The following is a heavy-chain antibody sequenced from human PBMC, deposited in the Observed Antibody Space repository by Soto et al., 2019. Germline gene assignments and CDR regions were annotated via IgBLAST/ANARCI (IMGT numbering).Heavy chain of an antibody. Sequence: GSLRLSCAASGFTLGNYWMHWVRQAPGKGLVWVSRINDYGTTINYAESVEGRFIISRDDAKSEVYLQMNNLRAEDSAVYYCARGGLEPFDYWGQGDLGTVS. V-gene: IGHV3-74*01. J-gene: IGHJ4*02. CDR1: GFTLGNYW. CDR3: ARGGLEPFDY. D-gene: IGHD1-1*01. CDR2: INDYGTTI.